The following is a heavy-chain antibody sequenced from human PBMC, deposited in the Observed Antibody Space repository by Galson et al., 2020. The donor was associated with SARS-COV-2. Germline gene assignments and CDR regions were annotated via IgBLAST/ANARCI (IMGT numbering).Heavy chain of an antibody. CDR1: GGFISSGDNY. Sequence: SETLSLTCTVSGGFISSGDNYWSWIRQPPGKGLEWIGYVYNTGSTRYNPSLKSRVVISVDMSKNQFSLELSSVTAADTAMYFCARDPTMTTVITHAFDIWGQGTMVTVAS. D-gene: IGHD4-4*01. V-gene: IGHV4-30-4*01. CDR3: ARDPTMTTVITHAFDI. J-gene: IGHJ3*02. CDR2: VYNTGST.